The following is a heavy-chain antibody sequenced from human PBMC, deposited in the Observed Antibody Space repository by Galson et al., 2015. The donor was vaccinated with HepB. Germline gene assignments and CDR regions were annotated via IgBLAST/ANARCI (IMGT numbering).Heavy chain of an antibody. CDR2: ISAYNNNI. D-gene: IGHD3-22*01. V-gene: IGHV1-18*04. CDR3: ARDVSAPGYYYDSSAYYDY. J-gene: IGHJ4*02. Sequence: QSGAEMKRPGTSVKVSCKASGYTFTNYGITWVRQAPGQGLEWMGWISAYNNNIYYAQKLQGRVTITTDTSTSTGYMELRSLRSDDTAVYYCARDVSAPGYYYDSSAYYDYWGQGTLVTVSS. CDR1: GYTFTNYG.